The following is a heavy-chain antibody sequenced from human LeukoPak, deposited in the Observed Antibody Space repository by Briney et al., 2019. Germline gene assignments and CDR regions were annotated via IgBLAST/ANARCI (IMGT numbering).Heavy chain of an antibody. CDR3: ARPRGGYSGYVDY. V-gene: IGHV4-38-2*01. D-gene: IGHD5-12*01. CDR1: GYSISSGYC. Sequence: PSETLSLTCAVSGYSISSGYCWGWIRQPPGKGLEWIGSICHSGSTYYNPSLKSRVTISIDPSKNQFSLKLSSVTAADTAVYYCARPRGGYSGYVDYWGQGTLVTVSS. J-gene: IGHJ4*02. CDR2: ICHSGST.